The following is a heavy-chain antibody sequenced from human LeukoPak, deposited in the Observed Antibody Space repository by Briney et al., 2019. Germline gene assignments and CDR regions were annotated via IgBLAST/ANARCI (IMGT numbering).Heavy chain of an antibody. D-gene: IGHD3-10*01. CDR1: GGSISSSFYH. V-gene: IGHV4-39*01. J-gene: IGHJ4*02. CDR2: IYYSGNT. CDR3: ATEENSGSIHRFDC. Sequence: PSETLSLTCTVSGGSISSSFYHWVWLPPPPGKGLEWIGSIYYSGNTYDNPSRKSRVTISVDTSKNQFSLRLSSATAADTAVYYCATEENSGSIHRFDCWGQGTLITVSS.